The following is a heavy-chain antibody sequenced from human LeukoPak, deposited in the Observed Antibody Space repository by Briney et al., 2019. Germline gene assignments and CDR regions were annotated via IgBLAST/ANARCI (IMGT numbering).Heavy chain of an antibody. D-gene: IGHD2-15*01. CDR3: AAYCSGGSCYSAEYYYYGMDV. J-gene: IGHJ6*02. CDR2: IRYDGSNK. Sequence: GGSLRLSCAASGFTFSSYGMHWVRQAPGKGLEWVAFIRYDGSNKYYADSVKGRSTISRDNSKNTLYLQMNSLRAEDTAVYYCAAYCSGGSCYSAEYYYYGMDVWGQGTTVTVSS. CDR1: GFTFSSYG. V-gene: IGHV3-30*02.